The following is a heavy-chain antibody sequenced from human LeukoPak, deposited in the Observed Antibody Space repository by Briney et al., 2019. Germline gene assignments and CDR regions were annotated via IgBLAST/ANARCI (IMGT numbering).Heavy chain of an antibody. V-gene: IGHV5-51*01. CDR2: IYPSDSDT. CDR1: GYNFTTYW. CDR3: ARLLSAWYLDY. J-gene: IGHJ4*02. Sequence: GESLKISCKGSGYNFTTYWIGWVRQIPGKGLEWMGIIYPSDSDTRYSTSFQGQVPHSTDKVTSTAYLQWSSLKASEPAMYYCARLLSAWYLDYWGEGTLVTVSS. D-gene: IGHD2-15*01.